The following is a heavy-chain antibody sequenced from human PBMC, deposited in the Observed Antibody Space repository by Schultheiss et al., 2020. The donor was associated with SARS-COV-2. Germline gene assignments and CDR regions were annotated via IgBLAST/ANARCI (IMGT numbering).Heavy chain of an antibody. CDR3: ARVGYYYGSGSYYRGWFDP. V-gene: IGHV1-69*01. CDR1: GGTFSSYA. D-gene: IGHD3-10*01. J-gene: IGHJ5*02. CDR2: IIPIFGTA. Sequence: GGSLRLSCKASGGTFSSYAISWVRQAPGQGLEWMGGIIPIFGTANYAQKFQGRVTITADESTSTAYMELSSLRSEDTAVYYCARVGYYYGSGSYYRGWFDPWGQGTLVTVSS.